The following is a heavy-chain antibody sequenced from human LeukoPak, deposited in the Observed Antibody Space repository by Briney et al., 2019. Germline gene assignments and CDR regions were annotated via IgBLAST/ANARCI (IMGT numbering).Heavy chain of an antibody. J-gene: IGHJ4*02. V-gene: IGHV4-4*07. D-gene: IGHD6-19*01. CDR3: ARVSYSSGWD. Sequence: SETLSLTCTVSVGSISSYYWSWIRQPAAKGLEWIGRIYSSGSTNYNPSLKRRVTMSVDTSKNQFSLKLSSVTAADTAVYYCARVSYSSGWDWGQGTLVTVSS. CDR2: IYSSGST. CDR1: VGSISSYY.